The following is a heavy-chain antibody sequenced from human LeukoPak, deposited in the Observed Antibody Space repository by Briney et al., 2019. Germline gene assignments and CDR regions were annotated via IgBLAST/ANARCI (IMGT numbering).Heavy chain of an antibody. CDR2: INPNSGDT. Sequence: ASVKVSCKASGYTFTGYYMHWVRQAPGQGLEWMGRINPNSGDTNYAQKFQGRVTMTRDTSINTAYMELSGLRSDDTAVYFCARDGSSWHNLFDYWGQGTLVTVS. CDR3: ARDGSSWHNLFDY. V-gene: IGHV1-2*06. CDR1: GYTFTGYY. D-gene: IGHD6-13*01. J-gene: IGHJ4*02.